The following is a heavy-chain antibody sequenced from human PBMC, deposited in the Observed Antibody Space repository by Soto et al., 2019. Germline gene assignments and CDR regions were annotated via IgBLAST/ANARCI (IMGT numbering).Heavy chain of an antibody. CDR3: EKDGGSIVGALGLDY. CDR1: GFTFDDYA. V-gene: IGHV3-9*01. J-gene: IGHJ4*02. CDR2: ISWNSGSI. D-gene: IGHD1-26*01. Sequence: EVQLVESGGGLVQPGRSLRLSCAASGFTFDDYAMHWVRQAPGKGLEWVSGISWNSGSIGYADSVKGRFTISRDNAKNSLYLQMNSLRAEDTALYYCEKDGGSIVGALGLDYWGQGTLVTVSS.